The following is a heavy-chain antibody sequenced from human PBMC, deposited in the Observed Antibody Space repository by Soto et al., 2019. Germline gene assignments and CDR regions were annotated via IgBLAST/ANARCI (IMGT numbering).Heavy chain of an antibody. CDR3: TRSGLTTVVTRFDY. CDR1: GFTFGDYA. D-gene: IGHD4-17*01. Sequence: LRLSCTASGFTFGDYAMSWFRQAPVEGLEWVGFIRSKAYGGTTEYAASVKGRFTISRDDSKSIAYLQMNSLKTEDTAVYYCTRSGLTTVVTRFDYWGQGTLVTVSS. V-gene: IGHV3-49*03. CDR2: IRSKAYGGTT. J-gene: IGHJ4*02.